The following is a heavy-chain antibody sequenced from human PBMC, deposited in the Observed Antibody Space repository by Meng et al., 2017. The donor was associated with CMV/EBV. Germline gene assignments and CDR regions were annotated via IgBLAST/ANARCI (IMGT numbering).Heavy chain of an antibody. CDR1: GFTFRPYS. D-gene: IGHD1-26*01. J-gene: IGHJ4*02. V-gene: IGHV3-30-3*01. CDR3: ASGIVAATYFDY. Sequence: SCAASGFTFRPYSMHWVRQAPGKGLEWVAVISYDGSNKYYADSVKGRFTISRDNSKNTLYLQMDSLRDEDTAVYYCASGIVAATYFDYWGQGTLVTVSS. CDR2: ISYDGSNK.